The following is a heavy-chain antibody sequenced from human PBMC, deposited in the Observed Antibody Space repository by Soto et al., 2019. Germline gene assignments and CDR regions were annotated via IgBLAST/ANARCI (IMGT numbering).Heavy chain of an antibody. D-gene: IGHD2-15*01. J-gene: IGHJ4*02. CDR1: GYTFTSYG. V-gene: IGHV1-18*01. CDR2: INTYNGNS. CDR3: ARDCTGGSCFCIY. Sequence: ASVKVSCKASGYTFTSYGISWVRQAPGQGPEWMGWINTYNGNSNYAQKFQGRVTMTTDTSTNTAYMELRSLTSDDTAVYYCARDCTGGSCFCIYWGQGTLVTVSS.